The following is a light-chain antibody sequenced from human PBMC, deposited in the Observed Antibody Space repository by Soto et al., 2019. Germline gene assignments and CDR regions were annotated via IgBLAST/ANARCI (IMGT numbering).Light chain of an antibody. CDR1: SSDVGAYNY. Sequence: QSALTQPRSVSGSPGQSVTFSCTGTSSDVGAYNYVSWHQQHPGKAPKLVIYDVTQRPSGVPDRFSASKSGITASLTISGLQAEDEADYYCCSYAAGDSFKFGGGTKLTVL. CDR3: CSYAAGDSFK. CDR2: DVT. J-gene: IGLJ2*01. V-gene: IGLV2-11*01.